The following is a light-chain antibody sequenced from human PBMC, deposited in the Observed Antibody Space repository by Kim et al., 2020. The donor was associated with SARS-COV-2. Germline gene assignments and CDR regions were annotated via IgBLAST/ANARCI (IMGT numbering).Light chain of an antibody. CDR3: SSYTNSDSWV. CDR2: HVS. CDR1: SSDIGTYNY. Sequence: QSALTQPASVSGSPGQSITISCTGTSSDIGTYNYVSWCQQHPGKAPKLIIFHVSKRPSGVSSRFSGSKSANTASLTISGLQAEDEADYYCSSYTNSDSWVFGGGTQLTVL. J-gene: IGLJ3*02. V-gene: IGLV2-14*01.